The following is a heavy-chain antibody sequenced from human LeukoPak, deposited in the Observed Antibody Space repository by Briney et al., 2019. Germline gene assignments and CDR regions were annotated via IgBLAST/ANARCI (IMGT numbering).Heavy chain of an antibody. V-gene: IGHV4-30-2*01. D-gene: IGHD3-22*01. CDR1: GGSISSGGYS. CDR2: IYHSGST. CDR3: ARGGRITMSENAFDI. Sequence: SETLSLTCAVSGGSISSGGYSWSWIRQPPGKGLEWIGYIYHSGSTYYNPSLKSRVTISVDRSKNQLSLKLSSVTAADTAVYYCARGGRITMSENAFDIWGQGTMVTVSS. J-gene: IGHJ3*02.